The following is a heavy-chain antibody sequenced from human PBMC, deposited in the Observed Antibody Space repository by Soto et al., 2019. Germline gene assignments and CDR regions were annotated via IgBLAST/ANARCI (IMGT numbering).Heavy chain of an antibody. V-gene: IGHV4-4*07. CDR2: IFTSGST. CDR3: AAVLRVGASAAFAI. Sequence: SRTCTVSGGSISSYYWSCIRQPAAKGLEWIGRIFTSGSTNHKLALTPRVNMSVATSKNQFSLKLSSVTAADTAVYFCAAVLRVGASAAFAILLQRTMVPVSP. D-gene: IGHD1-26*01. CDR1: GGSISSYY. J-gene: IGHJ3*02.